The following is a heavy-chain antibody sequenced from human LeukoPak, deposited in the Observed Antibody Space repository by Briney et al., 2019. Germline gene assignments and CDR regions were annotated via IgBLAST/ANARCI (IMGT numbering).Heavy chain of an antibody. CDR2: ISGSGHRT. J-gene: IGHJ4*02. V-gene: IGHV3-23*01. CDR3: AKDWGEYFDYVWGRFTSFDS. D-gene: IGHD3-16*01. Sequence: PGGSLRLSCAASGFSFSSYGMSWVRQAPGKGLEWVSGISGSGHRTYYADSVKGRFTISRDNSNNTLYLQMNSLRAEDTALYYCAKDWGEYFDYVWGRFTSFDSWGQGTLVTVSS. CDR1: GFSFSSYG.